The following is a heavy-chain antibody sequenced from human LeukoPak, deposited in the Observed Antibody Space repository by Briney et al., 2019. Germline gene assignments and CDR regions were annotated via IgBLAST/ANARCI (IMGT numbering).Heavy chain of an antibody. CDR3: ARMGWGGPFDP. CDR2: MKEDGSEK. D-gene: IGHD1-26*01. V-gene: IGHV3-7*01. CDR1: GFTFSSSW. Sequence: GGSLRLSCAASGFTFSSSWMSWVRQAPGKGLEWVANMKEDGSEKNYVDSVKGRFTISRDNANKSLYLQMNNLRIEDTAVYYCARMGWGGPFDPWGQGTLVTVSS. J-gene: IGHJ5*02.